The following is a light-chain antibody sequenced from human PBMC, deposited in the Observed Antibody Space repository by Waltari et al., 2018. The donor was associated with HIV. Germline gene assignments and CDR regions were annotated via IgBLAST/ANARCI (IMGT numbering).Light chain of an antibody. CDR1: SSDVGGYNY. CDR3: SSCAGSNNGV. J-gene: IGLJ3*02. Sequence: QSALTQPPPASGSPGQSVTISCTGTSSDVGGYNYVSWYQQHPGKAPKLMIYEVSKRPSGVPDRFSGSKSGNTASLTVAGLQAEDEADYYCSSCAGSNNGVFGGGTKLTVL. CDR2: EVS. V-gene: IGLV2-8*01.